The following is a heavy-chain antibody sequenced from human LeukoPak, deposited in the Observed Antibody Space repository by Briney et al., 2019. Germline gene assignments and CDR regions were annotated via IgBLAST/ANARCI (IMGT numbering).Heavy chain of an antibody. CDR3: AKDLTSGDYIWGSFLPLDY. J-gene: IGHJ4*02. Sequence: GGSLRLSCAASGFTFSSYVMSWVRQAPGKGLEWVSAISGSGGSTYYADSVKGRFTISRDNSKNTLYLQMNSLRAEDTAVYYCAKDLTSGDYIWGSFLPLDYWGQGTLVTVSS. CDR2: ISGSGGST. CDR1: GFTFSSYV. D-gene: IGHD3-16*01. V-gene: IGHV3-23*01.